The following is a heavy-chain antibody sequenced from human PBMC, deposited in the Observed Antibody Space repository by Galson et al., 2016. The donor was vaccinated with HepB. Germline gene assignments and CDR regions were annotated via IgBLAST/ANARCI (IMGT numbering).Heavy chain of an antibody. CDR2: INKDGSEA. CDR3: AVTAWYRFDY. CDR1: EFTLSIHW. D-gene: IGHD6-13*01. Sequence: SLRLSCAASEFTLSIHWMSWVRQAPGKGLEWLGDINKDGSEAYYVDSVKGRFTISRDNARNSLYLHMTSLRVEDTAVYYCAVTAWYRFDYWGQGTLVTVSS. V-gene: IGHV3-7*01. J-gene: IGHJ4*02.